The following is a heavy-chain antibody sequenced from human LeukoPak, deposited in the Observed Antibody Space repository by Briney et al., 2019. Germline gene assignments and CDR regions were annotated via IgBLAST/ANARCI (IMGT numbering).Heavy chain of an antibody. V-gene: IGHV4-59*01. CDR2: VYYSGST. CDR3: ARVLDLSKRGLDAFDI. J-gene: IGHJ3*02. D-gene: IGHD3-16*01. Sequence: PSETLSLTCTVSGGSISSYFWSWIRQPPGKGLEWIGYVYYSGSTNYNPSLKSRVTISVDTSKKQFSLKLSSATAADTAVYYCARVLDLSKRGLDAFDIWGQATMVTVSS. CDR1: GGSISSYF.